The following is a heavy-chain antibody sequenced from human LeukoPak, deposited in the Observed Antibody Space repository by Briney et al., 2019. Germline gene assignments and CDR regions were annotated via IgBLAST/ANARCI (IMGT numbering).Heavy chain of an antibody. D-gene: IGHD6-13*01. CDR3: ARGRGSWYGVYFDY. Sequence: GGSLRLSCAASGFTFSSYAMSWVRQAPGKGLEWVSAISGSGGSTYYADSVKGRFTISRDNAKNSLYLQMNSLRTEDTAVYYCARGRGSWYGVYFDYWGQGTLVTVSS. CDR1: GFTFSSYA. CDR2: ISGSGGST. J-gene: IGHJ4*02. V-gene: IGHV3-23*01.